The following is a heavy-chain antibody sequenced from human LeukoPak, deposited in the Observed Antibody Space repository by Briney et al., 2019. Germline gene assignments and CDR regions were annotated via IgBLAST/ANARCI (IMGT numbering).Heavy chain of an antibody. CDR1: GFTFSSYG. CDR3: ARDRGYSGYALGDY. CDR2: IWYDGSNK. V-gene: IGHV3-33*01. D-gene: IGHD5-12*01. Sequence: GGSLRLFCAASGFTFSSYGMHWVRQAPGKGLEWVAVIWYDGSNKYYADSVKGRFTISRDNSKNTLYLQMNSLRAEDTAVYYCARDRGYSGYALGDYWGQGTLVTVSS. J-gene: IGHJ4*02.